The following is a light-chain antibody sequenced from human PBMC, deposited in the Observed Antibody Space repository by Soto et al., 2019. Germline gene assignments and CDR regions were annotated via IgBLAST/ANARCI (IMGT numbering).Light chain of an antibody. CDR3: QKYNNAPPWT. CDR1: QGISNY. Sequence: DIPMTQSPSSLSASVGDRVTITCRASQGISNYLAWYQQKPGKVPKLLIYAASTLQSGVPSRFSGSGSGTDFTLTISSLQPEDVAIYYCQKYNNAPPWTFGQGTKVEIK. V-gene: IGKV1-27*01. J-gene: IGKJ1*01. CDR2: AAS.